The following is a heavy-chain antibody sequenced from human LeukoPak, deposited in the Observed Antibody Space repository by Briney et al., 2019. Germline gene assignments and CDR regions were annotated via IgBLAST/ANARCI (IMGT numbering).Heavy chain of an antibody. CDR2: ISYDGTKK. CDR3: ARDSRYCSGGSCYDWFDP. D-gene: IGHD2-15*01. Sequence: HTGRSLRLSCAASEFIFSNYGMHWVRQAPGKGLEWVAVISYDGTKKYYADSVKGRFTISRDISKNTLYLQMNSLRDEDTAVFYCARDSRYCSGGSCYDWFDPWGQGTLVTVSS. V-gene: IGHV3-30*03. J-gene: IGHJ5*02. CDR1: EFIFSNYG.